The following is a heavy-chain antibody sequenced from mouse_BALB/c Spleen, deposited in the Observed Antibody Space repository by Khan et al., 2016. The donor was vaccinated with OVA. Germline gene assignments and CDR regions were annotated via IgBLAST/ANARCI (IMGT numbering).Heavy chain of an antibody. J-gene: IGHJ2*01. V-gene: IGHV5-17*02. CDR3: RRTCFYGCDFDQ. CDR2: ISSDSNTL. D-gene: IGHD1-1*01. CDR1: GFTFSSFG. Sequence: EVQLVESGGGLVQPGGSRKLSCAASGFTFSSFGMHWGRQAPAKGLEWGASISSDSNTLYYADTVKGRSTITRDKSKHCLFLQNPSRRSEATALYYGRRTCFYGCDFDQWGQGTTLTVSS.